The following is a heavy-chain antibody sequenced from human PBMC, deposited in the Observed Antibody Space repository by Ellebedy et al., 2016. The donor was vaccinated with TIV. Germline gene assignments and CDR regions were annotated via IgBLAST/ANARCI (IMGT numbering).Heavy chain of an antibody. CDR3: ARDIMVVVAAFRGWFDP. CDR1: GYTFTGYY. V-gene: IGHV1-2*02. J-gene: IGHJ5*02. CDR2: INPNTGGT. D-gene: IGHD2-21*01. Sequence: AASVKVSCKASGYTFTGYYMHWARQSPGQGLEWMGWINPNTGGTKYAQKFQGRVTMTRDTSISTAYMELSSLTSDDTAVYYCARDIMVVVAAFRGWFDPWGQGTPVTVSS.